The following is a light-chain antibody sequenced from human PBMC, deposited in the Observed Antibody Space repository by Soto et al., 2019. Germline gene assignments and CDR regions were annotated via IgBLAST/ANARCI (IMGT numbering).Light chain of an antibody. V-gene: IGKV3-15*01. CDR1: QSVSID. CDR2: GAS. Sequence: EIVITHSPATLSVSPVERATLSFRASQSVSIDLAWYQQTPGQAPRLLIYGASTRATGIPVRFSGSASGTEFTLTISSLQSEDFTVYYCQKYNKWPLTFGQGTKVDIK. J-gene: IGKJ1*01. CDR3: QKYNKWPLT.